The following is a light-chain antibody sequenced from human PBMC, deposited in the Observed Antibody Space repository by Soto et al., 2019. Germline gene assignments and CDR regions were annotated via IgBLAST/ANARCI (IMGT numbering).Light chain of an antibody. CDR1: QSISSW. V-gene: IGKV1-5*01. CDR3: QQYNSYSLT. Sequence: DIQMTQSPSTLPASVGDRVTITCRASQSISSWLAWYQQKPGKAPKLLIYDASSLESGVPSRFSGSGSGTEFTLTISSLQPVDFATYYCQQYNSYSLTFGGGTKVEIK. CDR2: DAS. J-gene: IGKJ4*01.